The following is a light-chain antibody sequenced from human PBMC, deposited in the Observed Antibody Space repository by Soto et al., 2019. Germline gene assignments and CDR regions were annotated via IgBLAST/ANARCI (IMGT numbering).Light chain of an antibody. V-gene: IGLV1-40*01. Sequence: QSVLTQTPSVSGAPGQRVTISCTGSSSDIGAGYDVHWYQQLPGTAPKLLIYSNFNRPSGVPDRFSGSKSGTSASLAITGLQAEDEGDYYCQSYDSGLSGYVVFGGGTKVTVL. CDR1: SSDIGAGYD. CDR2: SNF. CDR3: QSYDSGLSGYVV. J-gene: IGLJ2*01.